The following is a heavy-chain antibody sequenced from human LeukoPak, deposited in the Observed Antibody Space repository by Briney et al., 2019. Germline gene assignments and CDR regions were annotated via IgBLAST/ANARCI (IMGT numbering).Heavy chain of an antibody. CDR1: EITFSSRS. CDR2: ITGTSDYR. V-gene: IGHV3-21*05. J-gene: IGHJ4*02. CDR3: TRDGAYTRFDFDY. D-gene: IGHD3-10*02. Sequence: GGSLRLSCTSSEITFSSRSMNWVRQAPGKGLKWISYITGTSDYRLYGDSVRGRFTISRDNAKRTVYLEMSSLRAEDTAVYYCTRDGAYTRFDFDYWGPEVLVTVSS.